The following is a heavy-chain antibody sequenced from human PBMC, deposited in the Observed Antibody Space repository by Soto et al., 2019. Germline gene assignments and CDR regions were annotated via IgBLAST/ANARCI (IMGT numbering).Heavy chain of an antibody. CDR3: AKVIRADSTSSNFYYYSGLDV. J-gene: IGHJ6*02. CDR2: ISNNGINK. V-gene: IGHV3-30*18. Sequence: QPGGSLRFSCAASGFTFRTYGIHFCRQSPFKWLEWLAVISNNGINKYYADSVKGRFTISRDNSRDTLFLQMNSLRGEDTAIYYCAKVIRADSTSSNFYYYSGLDVWGQGTTVTVSS. CDR1: GFTFRTYG. D-gene: IGHD6-6*01.